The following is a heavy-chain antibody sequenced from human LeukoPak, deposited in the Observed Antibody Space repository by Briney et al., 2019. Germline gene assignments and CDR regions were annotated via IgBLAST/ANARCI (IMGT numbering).Heavy chain of an antibody. CDR1: GGTFSSYA. V-gene: IGHV1-69*13. J-gene: IGHJ3*02. CDR3: ARGYCSSTSCYSDAFDI. Sequence: GASVKVSCKASGGTFSSYAISWVRQAPGQGLEWMGGIIPIFGTANYAQKFQGRVTITADESTSTAYMELSSLRSEDTAVHYCARGYCSSTSCYSDAFDIWGQGTMVTVSS. D-gene: IGHD2-2*02. CDR2: IIPIFGTA.